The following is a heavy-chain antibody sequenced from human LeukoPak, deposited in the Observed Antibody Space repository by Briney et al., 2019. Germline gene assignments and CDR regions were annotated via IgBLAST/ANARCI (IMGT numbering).Heavy chain of an antibody. CDR1: GYTVTGYY. D-gene: IGHD3-22*01. CDR3: ARGIHGITMIVVVITPPAFDI. J-gene: IGHJ3*02. Sequence: GASVKVSCKASGYTVTGYYMHWVRLAPGQGLGWMGWINPNSGGTNYAQKFQGSVTMTRYTSISTAYMELSRLRSDDTAVYYCARGIHGITMIVVVITPPAFDIWGQGTMVTVSS. CDR2: INPNSGGT. V-gene: IGHV1-2*02.